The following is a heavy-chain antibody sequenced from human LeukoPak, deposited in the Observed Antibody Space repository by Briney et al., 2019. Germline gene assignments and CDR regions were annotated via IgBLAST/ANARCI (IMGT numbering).Heavy chain of an antibody. CDR1: GFNFPDYY. J-gene: IGHJ4*02. CDR3: VKGVYCTGGRCYGEYY. V-gene: IGHV1-2*02. D-gene: IGHD2-15*01. CDR2: VNPTSGVT. Sequence: GASVKVSCKTSGFNFPDYYIQWVRQAPGQGLEWMGWVNPTSGVTDYAQKFQGRVTMTRDTSITTAYMELSSLTPDDTAIYFCVKGVYCTGGRCYGEYYWGQGTQVTVSS.